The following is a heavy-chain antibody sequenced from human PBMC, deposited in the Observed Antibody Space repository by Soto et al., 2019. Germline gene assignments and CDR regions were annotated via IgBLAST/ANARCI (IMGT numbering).Heavy chain of an antibody. CDR3: ARAEYSSSSALDY. D-gene: IGHD6-6*01. V-gene: IGHV4-34*01. Sequence: SETLSLTCAVYGGSFSGYYWSWIRQPPGKGLEWIGEINHSGSTNYNPSLKSRVTISVDTSKNQFSLKPSSVTAADTAVYYCARAEYSSSSALDYWGQGTLVTVSS. CDR2: INHSGST. J-gene: IGHJ4*02. CDR1: GGSFSGYY.